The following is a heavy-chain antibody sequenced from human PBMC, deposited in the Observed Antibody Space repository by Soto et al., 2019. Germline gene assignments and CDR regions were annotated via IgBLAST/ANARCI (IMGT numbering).Heavy chain of an antibody. V-gene: IGHV5-51*01. CDR3: ATQHPLDSSGWYN. CDR2: IYPGDSET. J-gene: IGHJ4*02. CDR1: GYSFTNLW. Sequence: PGESLKISCKASGYSFTNLWLGWVRQMPGKGLEWLGIIYPGDSETRYSPSFQGQVTISADRSISTAYLQWSSLKASDTAIYYCATQHPLDSSGWYNWGQGTLVTVSS. D-gene: IGHD6-19*01.